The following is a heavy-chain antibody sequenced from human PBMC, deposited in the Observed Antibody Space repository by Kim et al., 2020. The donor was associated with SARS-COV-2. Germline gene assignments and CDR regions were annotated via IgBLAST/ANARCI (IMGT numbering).Heavy chain of an antibody. CDR1: GGSFSDYT. J-gene: IGHJ6*02. CDR3: ARGRAGVVPAPVLGLGPWFGCYAVDV. CDR2: INHSGVT. Sequence: SETLSLTCAVYGGSFSDYTWSWIRQPPGKGLEWIGEINHSGVTNISPSLKSRITISVDTSKSQFSLRLKSMTATDTAIYYCARGRAGVVPAPVLGLGPWFGCYAVDVWGRGTPVAVSS. D-gene: IGHD3-10*01. V-gene: IGHV4-34*01.